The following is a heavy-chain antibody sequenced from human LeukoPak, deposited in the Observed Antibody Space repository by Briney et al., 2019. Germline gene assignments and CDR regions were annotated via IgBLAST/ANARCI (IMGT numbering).Heavy chain of an antibody. CDR2: ISGSGGST. CDR3: AKDQKYDILTGYSNPAFDY. D-gene: IGHD3-9*01. CDR1: GFTFSSYA. V-gene: IGHV3-23*01. J-gene: IGHJ4*02. Sequence: GGSLRLSCAASGFTFSSYAVSWVRQAPGKGLEWVSAISGSGGSTYYADSVKGRFTISRDNSKNTLYLQMNSLRAEDTAVYYCAKDQKYDILTGYSNPAFDYWGQGTLVTVSS.